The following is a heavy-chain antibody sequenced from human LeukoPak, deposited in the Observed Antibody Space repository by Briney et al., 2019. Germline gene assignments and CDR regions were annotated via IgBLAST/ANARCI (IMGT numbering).Heavy chain of an antibody. D-gene: IGHD1-26*01. CDR2: INPNSGGT. Sequence: ASVKVSCKASGYTFTSYDINWVRQVTGQGLEWMGWINPNSGGTNYAQKFQGRVTMTRDTSISTAYMELSRLRSDDTAVYYCARVSGSYSYFDYWGQGTLVTVSS. CDR3: ARVSGSYSYFDY. J-gene: IGHJ4*02. CDR1: GYTFTSYD. V-gene: IGHV1-2*02.